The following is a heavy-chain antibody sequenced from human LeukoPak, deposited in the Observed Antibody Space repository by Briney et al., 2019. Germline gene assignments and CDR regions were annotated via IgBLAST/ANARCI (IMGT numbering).Heavy chain of an antibody. V-gene: IGHV3-7*01. Sequence: PGGSLRLSCAASGFTFSSYWMSWVRQAPGKVLEWVANIKQDGSEKYYVDSVKGRFTISRDNAKNSLYLQMNSLRAEDTAVYYCASSGSSDEEFDYWGQGTLVTVSS. CDR1: GFTFSSYW. J-gene: IGHJ4*02. CDR2: IKQDGSEK. D-gene: IGHD3-10*01. CDR3: ASSGSSDEEFDY.